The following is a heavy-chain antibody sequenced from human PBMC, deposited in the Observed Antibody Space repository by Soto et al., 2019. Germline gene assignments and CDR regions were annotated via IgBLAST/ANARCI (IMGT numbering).Heavy chain of an antibody. V-gene: IGHV4-30-4*01. CDR3: AREPKQNYDSSPWNGGFDS. D-gene: IGHD3-22*01. CDR2: IYYTGNN. Sequence: SETLSLTCTVSGDSXSSPHYYWTWIRQPPGKGLEWVGYIYYTGNNFYNPALKSRVAMSVDPSTNQFPLKLASVTDADTAVYFCAREPKQNYDSSPWNGGFDSWGPGTLVTVSS. J-gene: IGHJ4*02. CDR1: GDSXSSPHYY.